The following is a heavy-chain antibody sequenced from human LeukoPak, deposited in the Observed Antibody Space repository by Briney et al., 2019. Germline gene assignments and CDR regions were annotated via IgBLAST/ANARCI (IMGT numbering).Heavy chain of an antibody. CDR1: GITFSSYE. CDR2: ISSSGRTK. CDR3: ASSRDPNSDAFDI. V-gene: IGHV3-48*03. Sequence: GGSLRLSCAASGITFSSYEMNWVRQAPGKGLEWVSYISSSGRTKYYADSVKGRFTISRDNVKNSLYLQMNSLRAEDTAVYYCASSRDPNSDAFDIWGQGTMVTVSS. D-gene: IGHD4-23*01. J-gene: IGHJ3*02.